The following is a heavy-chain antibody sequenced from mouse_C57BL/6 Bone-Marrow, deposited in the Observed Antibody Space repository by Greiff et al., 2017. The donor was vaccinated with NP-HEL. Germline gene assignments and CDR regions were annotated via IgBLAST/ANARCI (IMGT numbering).Heavy chain of an antibody. J-gene: IGHJ3*01. Sequence: VQLQQPGAELVRPGTSVKLSCKASGYTFTSYWMHWVKQRPGQGLEWIGVIDPSDSYTNYNQKFKGKATLTVDTSSSTAYMQLSSLTSEDSAVYYCARPPDYGEFADWGQGTLVTVSA. CDR2: IDPSDSYT. D-gene: IGHD2-4*01. V-gene: IGHV1-59*01. CDR3: ARPPDYGEFAD. CDR1: GYTFTSYW.